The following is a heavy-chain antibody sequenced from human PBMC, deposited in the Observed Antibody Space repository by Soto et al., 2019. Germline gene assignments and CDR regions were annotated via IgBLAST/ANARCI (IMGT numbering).Heavy chain of an antibody. Sequence: QVHLVQSGAEVKASGASVRISCATSGNIFNDYEIHWLRQAPGQRLEWMGWINGGNGNTGSPQRFQSRVTMSRDTSARTSYVELRSLSPEDTAVYYCATAISATTFDHWGQGTLVTVSP. CDR2: INGGNGNT. J-gene: IGHJ4*02. CDR3: ATAISATTFDH. CDR1: GNIFNDYE. V-gene: IGHV1-3*01.